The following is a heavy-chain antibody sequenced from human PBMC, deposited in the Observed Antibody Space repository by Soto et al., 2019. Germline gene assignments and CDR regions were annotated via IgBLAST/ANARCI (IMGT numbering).Heavy chain of an antibody. CDR1: GGSFSSFA. Sequence: SVKVSCKASGGSFSSFAISWVRQAPGQGLEWMGGIIPIFGAPNYGQKFQGRVTITADESTSTAFMELSSLRSDDSAVYYCATSGECGGDCDVYRIDVWGQGTTVTVSS. CDR2: IIPIFGAP. J-gene: IGHJ6*02. CDR3: ATSGECGGDCDVYRIDV. D-gene: IGHD2-21*02. V-gene: IGHV1-69*13.